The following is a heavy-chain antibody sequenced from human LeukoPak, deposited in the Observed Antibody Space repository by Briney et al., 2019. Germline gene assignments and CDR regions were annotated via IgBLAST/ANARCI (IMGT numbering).Heavy chain of an antibody. Sequence: GGSLRLSCSASGFTFSSYAMHWVRQAPGKGLEWVSSINWNGDSIGYVDSVKGRFAISRDNAKDSLYLQMNNLRAEDTALYYCARDLPQIEYWGQGTLVTVSS. CDR3: ARDLPQIEY. CDR1: GFTFSSYA. CDR2: INWNGDSI. J-gene: IGHJ4*02. V-gene: IGHV3-20*04. D-gene: IGHD3-22*01.